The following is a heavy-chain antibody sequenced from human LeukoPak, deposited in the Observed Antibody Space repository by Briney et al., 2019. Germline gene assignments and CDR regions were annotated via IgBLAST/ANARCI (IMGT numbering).Heavy chain of an antibody. CDR3: ARLRDTVTSASDY. D-gene: IGHD5-18*01. CDR2: MSSSGGYI. J-gene: IGHJ4*02. CDR1: GFSIKSYS. Sequence: PGGSLRLSCAASGFSIKSYSMTWVRQAPGKGLEWVATMSSSGGYIYYADSVKGRFTISRDTVQNSLFLQLNSLRVEDTAVYNCARLRDTVTSASDYWGQGTLVTVSS. V-gene: IGHV3-21*01.